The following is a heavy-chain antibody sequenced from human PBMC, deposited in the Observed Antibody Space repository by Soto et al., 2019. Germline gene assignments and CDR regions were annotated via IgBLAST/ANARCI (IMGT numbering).Heavy chain of an antibody. CDR1: GFTFSSYA. Sequence: GGSLRLSCAASGFTFSSYAMSWVRQAPGKGLEWVSAISGSGGSTYYTDSVKGRFTISRDNSKNTLYLQMNSLRAEDTAVYYCAKPWDVDIVATISFDAFDIWGQGTMVTVSS. J-gene: IGHJ3*02. D-gene: IGHD5-12*01. CDR2: ISGSGGST. V-gene: IGHV3-23*01. CDR3: AKPWDVDIVATISFDAFDI.